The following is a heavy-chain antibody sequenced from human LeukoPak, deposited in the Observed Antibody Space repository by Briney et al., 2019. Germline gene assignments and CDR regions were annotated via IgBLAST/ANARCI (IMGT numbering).Heavy chain of an antibody. D-gene: IGHD1-14*01. Sequence: RRSLRLSCAASGFTFSSYAMHWVRQAPGKGLEWVAVISYDGSNKYYADSVKGRFTISRDNSKNTLYLQMSSLRAEDTAVYYCARERSTGHRHVSLLLGGYFDYWGQGTLVTVSS. V-gene: IGHV3-30-3*01. CDR2: ISYDGSNK. CDR3: ARERSTGHRHVSLLLGGYFDY. J-gene: IGHJ4*02. CDR1: GFTFSSYA.